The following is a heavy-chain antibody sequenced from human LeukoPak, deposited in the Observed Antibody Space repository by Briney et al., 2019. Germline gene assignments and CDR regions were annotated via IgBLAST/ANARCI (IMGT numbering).Heavy chain of an antibody. Sequence: SETLSLTCTVSGGSISSYYWSWIRQPPGKGLEWIGYIYYGGSTNYNPSPKSRVTISVDTSKNQFSLKLSSVTAADTAVYYCARGGTTHDYWGQGTLVTVSS. J-gene: IGHJ4*02. CDR2: IYYGGST. CDR3: ARGGTTHDY. V-gene: IGHV4-59*01. D-gene: IGHD1-26*01. CDR1: GGSISSYY.